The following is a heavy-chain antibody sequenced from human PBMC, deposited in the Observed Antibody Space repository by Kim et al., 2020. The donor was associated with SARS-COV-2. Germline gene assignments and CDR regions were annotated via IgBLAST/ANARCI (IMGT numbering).Heavy chain of an antibody. V-gene: IGHV4-30-4*01. CDR2: IYYSGRT. J-gene: IGHJ6*02. CDR3: ARVSGNYGMDV. Sequence: SETLSLTCTVSGGSITSGDYYWGWIRQPPGKGLEWIGYIYYSGRTYYNPSLRSRVTISVDTSKSQFSLTLSSMTAADTAMYFCARVSGNYGMDVWGQGTTVTVSS. CDR1: GGSITSGDYY.